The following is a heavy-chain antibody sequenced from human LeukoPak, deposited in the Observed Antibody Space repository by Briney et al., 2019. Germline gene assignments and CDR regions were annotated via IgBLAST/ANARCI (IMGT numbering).Heavy chain of an antibody. D-gene: IGHD2-2*01. J-gene: IGHJ6*03. CDR3: ARETCTTCYTYSYYYYMDV. V-gene: IGHV3-21*06. CDR2: ISNSSSYI. CDR1: GFTFSSYS. Sequence: GGSLRLSCAASGFTFSSYSMNWVRQAPGKGLEWVSSISNSSSYIYYADSVKGRFTISRDNAKNSVYLQMNSLSAEDTALYYCARETCTTCYTYSYYYYMDVWGKGTTVTVSS.